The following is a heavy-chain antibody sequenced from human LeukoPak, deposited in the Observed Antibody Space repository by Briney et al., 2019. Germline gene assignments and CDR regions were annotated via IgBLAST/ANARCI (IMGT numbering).Heavy chain of an antibody. D-gene: IGHD4-17*01. CDR2: IIPIFGTA. CDR1: GGTFTSYA. Sequence: SVKVSCKASGGTFTSYAISWARQAPGQGLEWMGGIIPIFGTANYAQKFQGRVTITADESTSTAYMELSSLRSEDTAVYYCASTVTTTFDYWGQGTLVTVSS. CDR3: ASTVTTTFDY. J-gene: IGHJ4*02. V-gene: IGHV1-69*01.